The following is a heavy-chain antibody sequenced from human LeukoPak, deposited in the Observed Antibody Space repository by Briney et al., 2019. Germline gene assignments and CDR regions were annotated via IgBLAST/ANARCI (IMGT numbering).Heavy chain of an antibody. CDR3: ARVPAASWFDP. V-gene: IGHV4-34*01. Sequence: SGTLSLTCTVSGGSISGYYWSWIRQPPGKGLEWIGEINHSGSTNYNPSLKSRATISVDTSKNQISLKLSSVTAADTAVYYCARVPAASWFDPWGQGTLVTVSS. CDR1: GGSISGYY. J-gene: IGHJ5*02. CDR2: INHSGST. D-gene: IGHD2-2*01.